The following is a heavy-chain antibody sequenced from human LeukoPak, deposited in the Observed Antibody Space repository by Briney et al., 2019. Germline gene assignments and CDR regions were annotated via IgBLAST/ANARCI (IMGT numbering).Heavy chain of an antibody. D-gene: IGHD3-22*01. Sequence: PGGSLRLSCAASGVIVSSKYMSWARQAPGKGLEWISVVYSGGSPSYADSVKGRFTISTDNSKNTLHLQMNSLRAEDTAVYYCAREGVYDSSGYNDALDIWGQGTMVTVSS. CDR3: AREGVYDSSGYNDALDI. CDR2: VYSGGSP. V-gene: IGHV3-53*01. CDR1: GVIVSSKY. J-gene: IGHJ3*02.